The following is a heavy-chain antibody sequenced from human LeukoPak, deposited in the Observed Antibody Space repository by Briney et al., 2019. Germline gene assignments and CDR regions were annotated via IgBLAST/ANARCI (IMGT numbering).Heavy chain of an antibody. CDR3: ARDPGRSPDY. D-gene: IGHD1-26*01. Sequence: GGSLRLSCAASGFTFSHYSMHWVRQAPGRGLEYVSAINSNGDDTYYVNSVKGRFTISRDNSKNTLYLQMGSLRVEDKAVYYCARDPGRSPDYWGQGTLVTVSS. J-gene: IGHJ4*02. CDR2: INSNGDDT. CDR1: GFTFSHYS. V-gene: IGHV3-64*01.